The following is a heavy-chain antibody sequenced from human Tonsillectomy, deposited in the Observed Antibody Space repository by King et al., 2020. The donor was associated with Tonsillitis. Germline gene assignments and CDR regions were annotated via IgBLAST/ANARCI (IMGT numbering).Heavy chain of an antibody. V-gene: IGHV3-30*18. CDR2: IAYDASYE. CDR1: GFTFSNYG. CDR3: AKDGIALSDWYFDL. D-gene: IGHD3-16*02. Sequence: VQLVESGGGVVQPGRSLRLSCAASGFTFSNYGLHWVRQAPGKGLEWVALIAYDASYENYADSVKGRFAISRDNSKNTLYLEMNSLRVEDTAVYYCAKDGIALSDWYFDLWGRGTLVTVSS. J-gene: IGHJ2*01.